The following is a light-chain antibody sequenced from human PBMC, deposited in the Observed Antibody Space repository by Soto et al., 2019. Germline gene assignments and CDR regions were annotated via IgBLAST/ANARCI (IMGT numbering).Light chain of an antibody. Sequence: QSVLTQPPSVSGAPGQRVTISCTGSSSNIGAGYDVHWYQQLPRTAPKLLIYGNNNRPSGVPDRFSASKAGASASLAISGLQSEDEGDYYCAAWDASPGGFYVFGSGTKVTVL. V-gene: IGLV1-40*01. J-gene: IGLJ1*01. CDR1: SSNIGAGYD. CDR3: AAWDASPGGFYV. CDR2: GNN.